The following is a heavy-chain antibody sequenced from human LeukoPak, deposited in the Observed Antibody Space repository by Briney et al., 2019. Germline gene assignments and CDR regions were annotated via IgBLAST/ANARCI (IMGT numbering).Heavy chain of an antibody. V-gene: IGHV3-33*01. CDR2: IWYDGSNK. D-gene: IGHD1-26*01. J-gene: IGHJ4*02. Sequence: GGSLRLSRAASGFTFSSYGMHWVRQAPGKGLEWVAVIWYDGSNKYYADSVKGRFTISRDNSKNTLYLQMNSLRAEDTAVYYCARTTYSGSYFLDYWGQGTLVTVSS. CDR1: GFTFSSYG. CDR3: ARTTYSGSYFLDY.